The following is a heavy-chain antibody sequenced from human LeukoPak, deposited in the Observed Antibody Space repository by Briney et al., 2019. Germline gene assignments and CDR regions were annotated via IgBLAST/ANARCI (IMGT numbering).Heavy chain of an antibody. J-gene: IGHJ5*02. CDR1: IDSFSNYH. D-gene: IGHD1-26*01. CDR3: ARVVRSGSSLGWFDP. Sequence: SETLSLTCAVYIDSFSNYHWNWIRQTPSKGLEWIGEVNEVGGTNISPSLRNRVILSVDTSKNQFFLKLISVTAADTAVYSCARVVRSGSSLGWFDPWGQGTLVTVSS. V-gene: IGHV4-34*01. CDR2: VNEVGGT.